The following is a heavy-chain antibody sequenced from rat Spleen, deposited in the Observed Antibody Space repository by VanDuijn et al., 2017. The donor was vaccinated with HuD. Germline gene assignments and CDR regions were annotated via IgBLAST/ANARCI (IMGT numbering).Heavy chain of an antibody. J-gene: IGHJ2*01. CDR2: ISYDGSST. D-gene: IGHD1-9*01. CDR1: GFTFSNSG. Sequence: EVQLVESGGGLVQPGRSLKLSCAASGFTFSNSGMAWVRQAPKKGLEWVATISYDGSSTYYRDSVKGRFTISRDNAKSTLYLQVDSPRSEDTAIYYCARPTTGIPFNYWGQGVMVTVSS. V-gene: IGHV5-17*01. CDR3: ARPTTGIPFNY.